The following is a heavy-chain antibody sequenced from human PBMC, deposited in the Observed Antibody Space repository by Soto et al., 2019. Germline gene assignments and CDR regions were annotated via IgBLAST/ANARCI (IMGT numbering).Heavy chain of an antibody. CDR3: DRGSTGYCGGPFDY. D-gene: IGHD3-22*01. J-gene: IGHJ4*02. CDR1: GYTFTGYY. V-gene: IGHV1-2*02. CDR2: INHNSGDT. Sequence: ASVKVSFKASGYTFTGYYMHWVRQAPGQGLEWMGWINHNSGDTKYAQKVQGRVTMTTDTSTSTAYMELGSLRSDDTAVHYCDRGSTGYCGGPFDYCRQGTRVTVSS.